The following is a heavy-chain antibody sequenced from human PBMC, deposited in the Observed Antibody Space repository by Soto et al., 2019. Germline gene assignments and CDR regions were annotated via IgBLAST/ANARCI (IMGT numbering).Heavy chain of an antibody. V-gene: IGHV4-39*01. CDR3: ARHQSDIILAPDFGYDP. CDR1: GGSIINNNSY. J-gene: IGHJ5*02. Sequence: PSENLSLTCSVSGGSIINNNSYWGWIRQPPGKGLEWLGSIYYTESAYINPSLESRVTISVDTSRNHFSLRLSSVTAADTAIYYCARHQSDIILAPDFGYDPSSQGT. D-gene: IGHD6-25*01. CDR2: IYYTESA.